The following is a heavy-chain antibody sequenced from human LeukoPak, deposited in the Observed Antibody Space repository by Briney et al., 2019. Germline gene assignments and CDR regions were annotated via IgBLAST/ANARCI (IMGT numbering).Heavy chain of an antibody. Sequence: GGSLRLSCAASGFTFSNAWMSWVRQAPGKGLEWVGRIKSKSDGGTTEYAAPGQGRFTISRDDSKNTLYLQMNSLKTEDTAVYYCTTMYYYDSSGYYSDYWGQGTLVTVSS. D-gene: IGHD3-22*01. CDR3: TTMYYYDSSGYYSDY. V-gene: IGHV3-15*01. CDR1: GFTFSNAW. CDR2: IKSKSDGGTT. J-gene: IGHJ4*02.